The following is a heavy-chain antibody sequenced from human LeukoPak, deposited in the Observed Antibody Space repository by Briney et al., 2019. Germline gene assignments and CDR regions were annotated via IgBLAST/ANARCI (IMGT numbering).Heavy chain of an antibody. Sequence: PSETVSLTCTVSGGSISSYYWSWIRQPAGKGLEWIGRIYASGGANYNPSLKSRVTMSVDTSKNQLSLKVSSVTAADTAVYYCAREFSSVASACTDYWGQGTLVTVSS. CDR3: AREFSSVASACTDY. V-gene: IGHV4-4*07. J-gene: IGHJ4*02. CDR1: GGSISSYY. CDR2: IYASGGA. D-gene: IGHD2-15*01.